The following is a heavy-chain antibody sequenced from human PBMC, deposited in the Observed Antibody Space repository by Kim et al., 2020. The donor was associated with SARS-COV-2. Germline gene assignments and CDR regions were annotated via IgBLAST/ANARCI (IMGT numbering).Heavy chain of an antibody. CDR2: ISDDGVNK. V-gene: IGHV3-30*18. CDR1: EFTFSSYG. Sequence: GGSLRLSCAASEFTFSSYGMHWVRQAPGKGLEWVAVISDDGVNKYYVDSVKGRFTISRDNFRNTLYLQMNSLRIEDTAVYYCAKSRGSGTYYNPDYWGQGTLVTVSS. J-gene: IGHJ4*02. D-gene: IGHD3-10*01. CDR3: AKSRGSGTYYNPDY.